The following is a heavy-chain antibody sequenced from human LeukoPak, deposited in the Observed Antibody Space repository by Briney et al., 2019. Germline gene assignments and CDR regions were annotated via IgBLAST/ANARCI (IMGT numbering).Heavy chain of an antibody. V-gene: IGHV4-30-4*01. Sequence: SQTLSLTCTVSGGSISSGDYYWSWIRQPPGKGLEWIGYIYYSGSTYYNPSPKSRVTISVDTSKNQFSLKLSSVTAADTAVYYCARAYYDILTGYGPDAFDIWGQGTMVTVPS. CDR1: GGSISSGDYY. J-gene: IGHJ3*02. CDR3: ARAYYDILTGYGPDAFDI. D-gene: IGHD3-9*01. CDR2: IYYSGST.